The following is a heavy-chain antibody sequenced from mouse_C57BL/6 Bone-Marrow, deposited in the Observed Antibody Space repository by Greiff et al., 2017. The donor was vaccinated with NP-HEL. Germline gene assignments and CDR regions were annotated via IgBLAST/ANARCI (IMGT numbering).Heavy chain of an antibody. CDR3: ARISYNYDGFDY. J-gene: IGHJ2*01. V-gene: IGHV5-16*01. CDR1: GFTFSDYY. Sequence: EVQLQESEGGLVQPGSSMKLSCTASGFTFSDYYMAWVRQVPEKGLEWVANINYDGSSTYYLDSLKSRFIISRDNAKNILYLQMSSLKSEDTATYYCARISYNYDGFDYWDQGTTLTVSS. CDR2: INYDGSST. D-gene: IGHD2-4*01.